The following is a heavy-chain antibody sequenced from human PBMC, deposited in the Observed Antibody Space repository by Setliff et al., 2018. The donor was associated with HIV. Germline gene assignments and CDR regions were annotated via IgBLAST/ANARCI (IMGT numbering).Heavy chain of an antibody. V-gene: IGHV4-39*07. CDR1: GGSISSSS. J-gene: IGHJ5*02. D-gene: IGHD3-10*01. CDR2: IFYTGFT. CDR3: AREGARHYGSGRYHSWFDP. Sequence: TSETLSLTCTVSGGSISSSSWGWIRQPPGRGLEWIGSIFYTGFTYYSPSLESRVTMSVDTSKNQFSLKLSSVTAADTAVYYCAREGARHYGSGRYHSWFDPWGQGTQVTVSS.